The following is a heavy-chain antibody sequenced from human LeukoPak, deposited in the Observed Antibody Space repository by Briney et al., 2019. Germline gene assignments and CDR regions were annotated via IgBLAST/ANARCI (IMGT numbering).Heavy chain of an antibody. CDR3: ARVATGSYDWFDP. V-gene: IGHV3-30-3*01. CDR1: GFTFSSYA. CDR2: ISYDGSNK. D-gene: IGHD3-10*01. J-gene: IGHJ5*02. Sequence: GGSLRLSCAASGFTFSSYAMHWVRQAPGKGLEWVAVISYDGSNKYYADSVKGRFTISRDNSKNTLYLQMNSLRAEDTAVYFCARVATGSYDWFDPWGQGTLVIVSS.